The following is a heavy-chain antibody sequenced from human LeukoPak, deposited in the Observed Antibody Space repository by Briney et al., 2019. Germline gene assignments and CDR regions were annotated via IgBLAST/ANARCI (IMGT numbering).Heavy chain of an antibody. CDR1: GGSISSGSYY. J-gene: IGHJ4*02. D-gene: IGHD3-10*01. V-gene: IGHV4-61*02. CDR2: IYTSGST. Sequence: SETLSLTCTVSGGSISSGSYYWSWIRQPAGKGLEWIGRIYTSGSTNYNPSLKSRVTISVDTSKNQFSLKLSSVTAADTAVYYCARAYGSGSYYNDWGQGTLVTVSS. CDR3: ARAYGSGSYYND.